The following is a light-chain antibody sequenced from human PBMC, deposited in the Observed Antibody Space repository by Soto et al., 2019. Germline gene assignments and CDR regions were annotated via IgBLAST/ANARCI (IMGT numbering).Light chain of an antibody. CDR3: QSYYSSLSGFYV. V-gene: IGLV1-40*01. Sequence: QSVLTQPPSVSGAPGQMVTISCTGSSSNIGAGYDVHWYQQLPGTAPKLLIYGNSNRPSGVPDRFSGSKSGTSASLAITGLQAEDEADYYCQSYYSSLSGFYVFGTGTKVTVL. CDR2: GNS. J-gene: IGLJ1*01. CDR1: SSNIGAGYD.